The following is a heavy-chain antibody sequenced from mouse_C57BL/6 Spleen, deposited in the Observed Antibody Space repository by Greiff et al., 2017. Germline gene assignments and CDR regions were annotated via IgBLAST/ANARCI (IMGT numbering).Heavy chain of an antibody. J-gene: IGHJ1*03. Sequence: DVQLVESVAELVRPGASVKLSCTASGFNIKNNYMHWVKQRPEQGLEWIGRIDPANGNTKYAPKFQGKATITADTSSDTAYLQLSSLTTEDTAIYYCARPSPWYFEVWGTGTTVTVSS. CDR1: GFNIKNNY. CDR3: ARPSPWYFEV. V-gene: IGHV14-3*01. CDR2: IDPANGNT.